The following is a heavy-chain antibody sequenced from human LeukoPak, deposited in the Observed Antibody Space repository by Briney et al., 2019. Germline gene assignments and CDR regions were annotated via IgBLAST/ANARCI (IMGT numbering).Heavy chain of an antibody. D-gene: IGHD6-19*01. CDR3: ARGHSSGWYTEYFQH. CDR1: GGSLSSYY. Sequence: PSETLSLTCTVSGGSLSSYYWSWIRQPPGKGLEWIGYIYYSGSTNYNPPLKSRVTISVDTSKNQFSLKLSSVTAADTAVYYCARGHSSGWYTEYFQHWGQGTLVTVSS. V-gene: IGHV4-59*08. J-gene: IGHJ1*01. CDR2: IYYSGST.